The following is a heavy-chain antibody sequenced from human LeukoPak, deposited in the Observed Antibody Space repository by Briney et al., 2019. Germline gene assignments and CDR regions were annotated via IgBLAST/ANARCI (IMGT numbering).Heavy chain of an antibody. V-gene: IGHV4-34*01. Sequence: TSETLSLTCAVYGGSFSGYYWSWIRQPPGKGLEWIGEINHSGSTNYNPSLKSRVTISVDTSKNQFSLKLSSVTAADTAVYYCARILYYYDSSGYYRWNAFDIWGQGTMVTVSS. CDR2: INHSGST. CDR1: GGSFSGYY. J-gene: IGHJ3*02. CDR3: ARILYYYDSSGYYRWNAFDI. D-gene: IGHD3-22*01.